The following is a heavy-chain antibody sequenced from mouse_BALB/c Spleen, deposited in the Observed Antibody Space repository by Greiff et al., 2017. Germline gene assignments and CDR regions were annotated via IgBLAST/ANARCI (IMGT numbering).Heavy chain of an antibody. V-gene: IGHV1S22*01. D-gene: IGHD4-1*01. CDR2: IYPGSGST. CDR1: GYTFTSYW. Sequence: LQQPGSELVRPGASVKLSCKASGYTFTSYWMHWVKQRPGQGLEWIGNIYPGSGSTNYDEKFKDKTTLTADKSSSTAYMQLSSLTSEDSAVYYCARWEWKTPAWFAYWGQGTLVTVSA. J-gene: IGHJ3*01. CDR3: ARWEWKTPAWFAY.